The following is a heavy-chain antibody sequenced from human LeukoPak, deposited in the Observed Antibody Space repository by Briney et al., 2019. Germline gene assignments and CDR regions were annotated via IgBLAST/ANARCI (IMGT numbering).Heavy chain of an antibody. CDR3: ARGGGTAMDSWGYYYYMDV. V-gene: IGHV1-69*05. J-gene: IGHJ6*03. CDR2: IIPIFGTA. CDR1: GGTFSSYA. D-gene: IGHD5-18*01. Sequence: SVKVSCKASGGTFSSYAISWVRQAPGQGLEWMGGIIPIFGTANYAQKFQGRVTITTGESTSTAYMELSSLRSEDTAVYYCARGGGTAMDSWGYYYYMDVWGKGTTVTVSS.